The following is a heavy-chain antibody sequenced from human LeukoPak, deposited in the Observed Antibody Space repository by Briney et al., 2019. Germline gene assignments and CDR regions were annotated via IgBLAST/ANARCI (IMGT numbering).Heavy chain of an antibody. J-gene: IGHJ3*02. D-gene: IGHD2-2*01. CDR1: GGTFSSYA. V-gene: IGHV1-69*04. CDR3: ARVGPPAAKTDAFDI. CDR2: IIPILGIA. Sequence: SVKVSCKASGGTFSSYAISWVRQAPGQGLEWMGRIIPILGIANYAQKFQGRVTITADKSTSTAYMELSSLRSEDTAVYYCARVGPPAAKTDAFDIWGQGTMVTVSS.